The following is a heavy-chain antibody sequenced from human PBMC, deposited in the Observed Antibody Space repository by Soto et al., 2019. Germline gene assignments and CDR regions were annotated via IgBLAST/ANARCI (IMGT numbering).Heavy chain of an antibody. J-gene: IGHJ4*02. Sequence: GGSLRLSCAASGFTFSSYGMHWVRQAPGKGLEWVAVIWYDGSNKYYADSVKGRFTISRDNSKNTLYLQMNSLRAEDTAVYYCARFGEGYCSSTSCPFDYWGRGTLVTVSS. D-gene: IGHD2-2*01. CDR1: GFTFSSYG. V-gene: IGHV3-33*01. CDR2: IWYDGSNK. CDR3: ARFGEGYCSSTSCPFDY.